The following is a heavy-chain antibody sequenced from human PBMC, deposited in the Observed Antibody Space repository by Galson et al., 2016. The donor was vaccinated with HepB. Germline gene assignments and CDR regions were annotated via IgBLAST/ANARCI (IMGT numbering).Heavy chain of an antibody. CDR2: ISSSGSTI. D-gene: IGHD5-18*01. Sequence: SLRLSCAASGFTFSSYEMNWVRQAPGKGLEWVSYISSSGSTIYYADSVKGRFTISRDNAKNSLYLQMNSLRAEDTAVYYCCVDTAMDYVFDYWGQGTLVTVSS. J-gene: IGHJ4*02. CDR3: CVDTAMDYVFDY. CDR1: GFTFSSYE. V-gene: IGHV3-48*03.